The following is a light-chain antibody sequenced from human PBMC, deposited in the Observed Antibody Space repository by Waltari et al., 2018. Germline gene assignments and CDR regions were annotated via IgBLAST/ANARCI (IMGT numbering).Light chain of an antibody. CDR3: QQADSYPYT. Sequence: IQLTQSPSSLSASVGDRVTITCRASQGVTTYLAWYQQKPGKAPNLLISAASTLQSGGPSRFSGSGSGTDFTLTISSLQPEDFATYYCQQADSYPYTFGQGTKLEIK. CDR2: AAS. CDR1: QGVTTY. J-gene: IGKJ2*01. V-gene: IGKV1-9*01.